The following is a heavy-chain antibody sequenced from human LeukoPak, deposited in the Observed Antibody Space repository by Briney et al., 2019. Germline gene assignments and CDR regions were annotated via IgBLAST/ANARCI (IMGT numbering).Heavy chain of an antibody. CDR2: INPNSGGT. Sequence: ASVKVSCKASGYTFTGYYMHWVRQAPGQGLEWMGWINPNSGGTNYAQKFQGRATMTRDTSISTAYMELSRLRSDDTAVYYCARDQSGSSGYSDYWGQGTLVTVSS. CDR3: ARDQSGSSGYSDY. V-gene: IGHV1-2*02. J-gene: IGHJ4*02. CDR1: GYTFTGYY. D-gene: IGHD3-22*01.